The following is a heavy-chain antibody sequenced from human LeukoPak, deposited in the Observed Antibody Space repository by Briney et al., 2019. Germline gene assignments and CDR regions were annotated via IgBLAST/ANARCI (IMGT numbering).Heavy chain of an antibody. Sequence: PGGSLRLSCAASGFTFSSYWMSWVRQAPGKGLEWVANIKQDGSEKYYVDSVKGRFTISRDNSKNTLYLQMNSLRAEDTAVYYCAKIVTAVRLVVVITRGWFDPWGQGTLVTVSS. CDR2: IKQDGSEK. D-gene: IGHD3-22*01. CDR3: AKIVTAVRLVVVITRGWFDP. CDR1: GFTFSSYW. V-gene: IGHV3-7*01. J-gene: IGHJ5*02.